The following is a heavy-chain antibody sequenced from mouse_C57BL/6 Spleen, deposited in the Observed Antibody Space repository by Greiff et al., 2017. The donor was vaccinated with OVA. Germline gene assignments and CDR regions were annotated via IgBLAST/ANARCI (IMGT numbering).Heavy chain of an antibody. J-gene: IGHJ4*01. CDR1: GYTFTDYN. Sequence: DVKLVESGPELVKPGASVKMSCKASGYTFTDYNMHWVKQSHGKSLEWIGYINPNNGGTSYNQKFKGKATLTVNKSSSTAYMELRSLTSEDSAVYYCARDGNYGWDAMDYWGQGTSVTVSS. D-gene: IGHD2-1*01. CDR2: INPNNGGT. CDR3: ARDGNYGWDAMDY. V-gene: IGHV1-22*01.